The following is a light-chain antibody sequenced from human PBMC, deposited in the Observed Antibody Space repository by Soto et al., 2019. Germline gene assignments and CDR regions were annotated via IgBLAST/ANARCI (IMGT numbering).Light chain of an antibody. CDR1: QTISTY. J-gene: IGKJ2*01. V-gene: IGKV1-39*01. CDR2: AAS. CDR3: QQSYNTPYT. Sequence: DLQMTQSPSSLSASVGDRVTIACRASQTISTYLNWYQQKPGKAPNLLIYAASSLQSGVPSRFSGSGSGTDFTLTISSLQTEDFATYYCQQSYNTPYTFGQGTKLEIK.